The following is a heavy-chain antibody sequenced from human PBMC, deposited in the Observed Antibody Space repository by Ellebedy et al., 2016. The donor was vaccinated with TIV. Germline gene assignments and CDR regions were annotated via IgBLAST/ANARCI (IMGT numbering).Heavy chain of an antibody. CDR3: AKDAVSGDGFWDFDY. CDR2: ISYDGSNK. D-gene: IGHD2-21*01. CDR1: GFTFSSYA. J-gene: IGHJ4*02. V-gene: IGHV3-30*07. Sequence: GESLKISCAASGFTFSSYAMHWVRQAPGKGLEWVAVISYDGSNKYYADSVKDRFTISRDNSKNTLYLQMSSLRAEDTAIYYCAKDAVSGDGFWDFDYWGQGTLVTVSS.